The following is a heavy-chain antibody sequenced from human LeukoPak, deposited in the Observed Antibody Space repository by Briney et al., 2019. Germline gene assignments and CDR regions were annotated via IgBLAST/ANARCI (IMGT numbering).Heavy chain of an antibody. CDR2: ISYSGST. Sequence: SETLSLTCTVSGGSISSNNWSCIRQPPGKGLEWIGYISYSGSTNYNPSLKSRVTISVDTSKNQFSLKLSSVTAADTAVYYCARRVVYGGNSRASFDYWGQGTLVTVSP. J-gene: IGHJ4*02. D-gene: IGHD4-23*01. CDR3: ARRVVYGGNSRASFDY. CDR1: GGSISSNN. V-gene: IGHV4-59*08.